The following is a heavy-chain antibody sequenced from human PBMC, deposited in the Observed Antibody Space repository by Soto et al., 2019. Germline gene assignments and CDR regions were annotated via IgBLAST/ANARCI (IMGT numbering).Heavy chain of an antibody. J-gene: IGHJ6*02. D-gene: IGHD2-2*03. CDR3: ARDMGIVVVPSSYHYGMDV. V-gene: IGHV6-1*01. CDR2: TYYRSKWYN. CDR1: GDSVSSNSAA. Sequence: SQTLSLTCAIPGDSVSSNSAAWNWIRQSPSRGLEWLGRTYYRSKWYNDYAVSVKSRITINPDTSKDQFSLQLKYVTTEDTAVYYCARDMGIVVVPSSYHYGMDVWGQGTTVTVSS.